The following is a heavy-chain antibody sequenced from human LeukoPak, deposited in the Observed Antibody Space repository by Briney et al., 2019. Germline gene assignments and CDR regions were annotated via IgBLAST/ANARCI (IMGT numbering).Heavy chain of an antibody. CDR1: GFTFSSYG. J-gene: IGHJ4*02. CDR2: IWYDGSNK. Sequence: GGSLRLSCAASGFTFSSYGMHWVRQAPGKGLEWVAVIWYDGSNKYYADSVKGRFTISRDNSKNTLYLQMNGLRAEDTAVYYCAREDSSGGYYFDYWGQGTLVTVSS. D-gene: IGHD3-22*01. CDR3: AREDSSGGYYFDY. V-gene: IGHV3-33*01.